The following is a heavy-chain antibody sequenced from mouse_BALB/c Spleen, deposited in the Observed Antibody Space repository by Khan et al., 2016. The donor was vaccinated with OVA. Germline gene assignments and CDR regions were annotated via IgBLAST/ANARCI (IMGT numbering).Heavy chain of an antibody. J-gene: IGHJ2*01. CDR2: ISYSGRT. CDR1: GYSITSDYA. V-gene: IGHV3-2*02. Sequence: EVQLQESGPGLVKPSQSLSLTCTVTGYSITSDYAWNWIRQFPGNKLEWMGYISYSGRTSYNPXLKSRISITLDTSKNQFFLQLNSVTTEDTATYYCARLVTISTVVATDFDYWGQGTTLTVSS. D-gene: IGHD1-1*01. CDR3: ARLVTISTVVATDFDY.